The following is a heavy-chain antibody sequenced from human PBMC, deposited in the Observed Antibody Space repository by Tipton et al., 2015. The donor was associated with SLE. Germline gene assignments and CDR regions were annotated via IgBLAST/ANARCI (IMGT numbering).Heavy chain of an antibody. D-gene: IGHD2-2*01. V-gene: IGHV3-30*02. J-gene: IGHJ4*02. CDR2: IGYAGSNE. Sequence: SLRLSCTVSGFTFSTYGMHWVRQAPGKGLEWVAFIGYAGSNEYYADSVTGRFTISRDNSRNTLYLHMKNLRTEDTAVYYCVKALGYCSSSKCYLDYWGQGTLVTVSS. CDR3: VKALGYCSSSKCYLDY. CDR1: GFTFSTYG.